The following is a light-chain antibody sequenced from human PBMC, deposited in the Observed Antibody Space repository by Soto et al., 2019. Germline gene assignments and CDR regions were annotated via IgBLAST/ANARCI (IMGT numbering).Light chain of an antibody. CDR2: AAY. V-gene: IGKV1-9*01. CDR3: HQLYRNPT. CDR1: QGVSTY. J-gene: IGKJ4*01. Sequence: IPVTQSPSSLSASVGDRITITCRASQGVSTYLAWYKQKPGKAPKLLIYAAYTLQSGVPSRFSGGGCGTDFTLTIRSLQPEDFGNYYCHQLYRNPTFGGGTKVEIK.